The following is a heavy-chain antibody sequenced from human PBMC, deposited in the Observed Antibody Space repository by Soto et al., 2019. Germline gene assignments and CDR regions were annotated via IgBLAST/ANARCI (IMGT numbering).Heavy chain of an antibody. J-gene: IGHJ4*02. V-gene: IGHV5-51*01. CDR2: IYPGDSDT. CDR3: ASWYSTRRPNFDF. CDR1: GYSFTSYW. Sequence: PGESLKISCKGSGYSFTSYWIGWVRQMPGKGLEWMGIIYPGDSDTRYSPSFQGQVTISADKSISTAYLQWSSLKASDTAMYYCASWYSTRRPNFDFWGPGTLGTGCS. D-gene: IGHD6-13*01.